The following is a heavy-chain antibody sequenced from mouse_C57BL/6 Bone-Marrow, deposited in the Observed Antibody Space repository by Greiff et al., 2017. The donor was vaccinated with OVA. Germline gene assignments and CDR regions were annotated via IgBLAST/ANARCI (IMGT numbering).Heavy chain of an antibody. CDR1: GYTFTDYE. V-gene: IGHV1-15*01. CDR2: LDPETGGT. J-gene: IGHJ1*03. CDR3: TRGGGNHWYFDV. D-gene: IGHD2-1*01. Sequence: VQLQQSGAELVRPGASVTLSCKASGYTFTDYEMHWVKQTPVHGLEWIGALDPETGGTAYNQKFKGKAILTADKSSSTAYMELRSLTSEDSAVYYCTRGGGNHWYFDVWGTGTTVTVSS.